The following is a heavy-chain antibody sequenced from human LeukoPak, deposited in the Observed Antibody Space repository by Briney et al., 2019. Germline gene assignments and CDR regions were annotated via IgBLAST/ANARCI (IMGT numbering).Heavy chain of an antibody. D-gene: IGHD2-2*01. J-gene: IGHJ4*02. CDR2: ISYDGSNK. Sequence: GRSLRLSCAASGFTFSSYAMHWVRQAPGKGLEWVAVISYDGSNKYYADSVKGRFTTSRDNSKNTLYLQMNSLRAEDTAVYYCARSLTAAGDYWGQGTLVTVSS. CDR1: GFTFSSYA. CDR3: ARSLTAAGDY. V-gene: IGHV3-30*04.